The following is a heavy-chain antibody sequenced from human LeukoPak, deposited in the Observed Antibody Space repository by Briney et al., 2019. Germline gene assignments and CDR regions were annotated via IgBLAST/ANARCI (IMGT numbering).Heavy chain of an antibody. CDR2: IYTSGST. CDR3: ARLDLGGYYSFFYCHMDV. V-gene: IGHV4-4*09. D-gene: IGHD3-22*01. Sequence: SETLSLTCTVSGGSISSYYWNWLRQPPGKGLEWIGYIYTSGSTNYNPSLKSRVTISADTSKSQFSLRLSSVTAADTAVYYCARLDLGGYYSFFYCHMDVWGRGTTVIVSS. CDR1: GGSISSYY. J-gene: IGHJ6*03.